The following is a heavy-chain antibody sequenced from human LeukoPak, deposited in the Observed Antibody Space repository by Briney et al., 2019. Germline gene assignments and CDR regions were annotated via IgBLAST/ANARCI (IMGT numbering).Heavy chain of an antibody. CDR1: GYIFTGYY. CDR2: INPNSGDT. Sequence: AASVKVSCKASGYIFTGYYMHWVRQAPGQGLEWMGWINPNSGDTNYAQKFQGRVTMTTDTSTSTAYMELRSLRSDDTAVYYCARVRWEDGYMDVWGKGTTVTISS. V-gene: IGHV1-2*02. D-gene: IGHD1-26*01. CDR3: ARVRWEDGYMDV. J-gene: IGHJ6*03.